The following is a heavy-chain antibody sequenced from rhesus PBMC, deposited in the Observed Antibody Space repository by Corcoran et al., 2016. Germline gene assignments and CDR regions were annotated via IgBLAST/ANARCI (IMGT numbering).Heavy chain of an antibody. Sequence: EVQLVESGGGVVQPGGSLRLSCASSGFTFDDYAIHWVRQAPGKGLEWVSGISLSGGRTYYSAAFKSQFTISRDNAKNSLYLQMGSLRAEDTALYYCAAEGDYGSSFDYWGQGVLVTVSS. CDR1: GFTFDDYA. D-gene: IGHD4-29*01. J-gene: IGHJ4*01. CDR3: AAEGDYGSSFDY. V-gene: IGHV3-201*01. CDR2: ISLSGGRT.